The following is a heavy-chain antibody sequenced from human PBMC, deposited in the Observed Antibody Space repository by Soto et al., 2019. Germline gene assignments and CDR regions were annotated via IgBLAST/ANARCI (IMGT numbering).Heavy chain of an antibody. V-gene: IGHV1-69*13. Sequence: AVKVSCKASGGTFSSYAISWGRQAPGQGLEWMGGIIPIFGTANYAQKFQGRVTITADESTSTAYMELSSLRSEDTAVYYCARGLYYDSSGYPFDYWGQGTLVTFSS. CDR3: ARGLYYDSSGYPFDY. CDR2: IIPIFGTA. D-gene: IGHD3-22*01. CDR1: GGTFSSYA. J-gene: IGHJ4*02.